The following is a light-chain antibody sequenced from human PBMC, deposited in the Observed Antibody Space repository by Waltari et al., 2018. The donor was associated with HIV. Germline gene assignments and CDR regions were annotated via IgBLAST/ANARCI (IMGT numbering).Light chain of an antibody. CDR2: KAS. Sequence: DIQMSQSPSTLSASVGDRVTITCRASQDIGPWLAWYQQKPGKAPKVLMYKASSLQSGVPSRFSGSGSGTDFTLTISSLQPDDFATYFCQQYHSWWTFGQGTKVEIK. J-gene: IGKJ1*01. CDR1: QDIGPW. CDR3: QQYHSWWT. V-gene: IGKV1-5*03.